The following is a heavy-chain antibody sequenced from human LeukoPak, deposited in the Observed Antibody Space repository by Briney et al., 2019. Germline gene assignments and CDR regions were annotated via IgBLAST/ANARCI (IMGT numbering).Heavy chain of an antibody. V-gene: IGHV3-9*01. CDR1: GFTFDDYA. J-gene: IGHJ4*02. D-gene: IGHD4-23*01. CDR3: ASLSLRWPDY. CDR2: ISWNSGSI. Sequence: GGSLRLSCAASGFTFDDYAMHWVRQAPGKGLEWVSGISWNSGSIGYADSVKGRFTISRDNAKNSLYLQMNSLRAEDTAVYYCASLSLRWPDYWGQGTLVTVSS.